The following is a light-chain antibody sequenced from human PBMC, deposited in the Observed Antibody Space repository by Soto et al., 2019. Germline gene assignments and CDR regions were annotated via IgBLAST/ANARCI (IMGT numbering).Light chain of an antibody. V-gene: IGKV1-13*02. CDR3: QQTKSYPST. Sequence: AIQLTQSPSSLSASVGDRVTITCRASQDISSSLAWYQQKAGKAPKLLIYGASILQSGVPSGFSGSGFGTDFTLTISSLRAEDFAIYFSQQTKSYPSTFGGGTRVEI. CDR2: GAS. J-gene: IGKJ4*01. CDR1: QDISSS.